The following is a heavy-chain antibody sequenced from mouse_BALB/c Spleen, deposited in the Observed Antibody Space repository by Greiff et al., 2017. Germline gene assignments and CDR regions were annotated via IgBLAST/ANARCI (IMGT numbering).Heavy chain of an antibody. CDR1: GFSLTSYG. D-gene: IGHD2-1*01. V-gene: IGHV2-9*02. J-gene: IGHJ4*01. CDR3: ARDRGGNYGGAMDY. CDR2: IWAGGST. Sequence: VKLKESGPGLVAPSQSLSITCTVSGFSLTSYGVHWVRQPPGKGLEWLGVIWAGGSTNYNSALMSRLSISKDNSKSQVFLKMNSLQTDDTAMYYCARDRGGNYGGAMDYWGQGTSVTVSS.